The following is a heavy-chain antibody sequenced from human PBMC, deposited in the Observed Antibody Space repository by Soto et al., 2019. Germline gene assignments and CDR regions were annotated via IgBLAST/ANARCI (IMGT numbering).Heavy chain of an antibody. J-gene: IGHJ4*01. CDR3: ARGPDYDSSGYYFPLDY. CDR1: GFTRSSFW. V-gene: IGHV3-7*03. CDR2: IQQDGSEE. Sequence: PGVSRRLSCAASGFTRSSFWMSWVRQAPGKGMEWVANIQQDGSEESYVDSVKGRLTISRDNAKSSLYLQMNSLRAEDTAVYFRARGPDYDSSGYYFPLDYWGHGSLVTVSS. D-gene: IGHD3-22*01.